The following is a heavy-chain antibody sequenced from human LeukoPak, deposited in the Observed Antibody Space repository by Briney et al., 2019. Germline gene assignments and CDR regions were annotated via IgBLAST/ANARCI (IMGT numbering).Heavy chain of an antibody. CDR3: ARRGRLIAVAAPDAFDV. D-gene: IGHD6-19*01. Sequence: SETLSLTCTVSGGSISSYYWSWIRQPPGKGLEWIGEINHSGSTNYNPSLKSRVTISVDTSKNQFSLKLSSVTAADTAVYYCARRGRLIAVAAPDAFDVWGQGTMVTVSS. CDR1: GGSISSYY. V-gene: IGHV4-34*01. J-gene: IGHJ3*01. CDR2: INHSGST.